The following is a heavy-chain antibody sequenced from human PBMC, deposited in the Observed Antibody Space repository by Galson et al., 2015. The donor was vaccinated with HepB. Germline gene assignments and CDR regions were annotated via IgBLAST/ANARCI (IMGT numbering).Heavy chain of an antibody. D-gene: IGHD5-18*01. CDR1: GYSFSNYW. CDR3: ATSVGTAMDAQFDY. V-gene: IGHV5-51*03. J-gene: IGHJ4*02. CDR2: IYPGDSDT. Sequence: QSGAEVKKPGESLKISCKGSGYSFSNYWVAWVRQMPGKGLEWMGIIYPGDSDTRYSPSFQGQVTISADKSIRTAYLQWSSLKASDTAMYYCATSVGTAMDAQFDYWGQGTLVTVSS.